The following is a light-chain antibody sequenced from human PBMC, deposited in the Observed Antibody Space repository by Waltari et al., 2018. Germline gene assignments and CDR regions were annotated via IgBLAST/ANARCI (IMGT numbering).Light chain of an antibody. V-gene: IGKV3-20*01. J-gene: IGKJ1*01. CDR3: QQYAGSPRT. CDR2: GTS. CDR1: QSVGSSY. Sequence: VLTQSPGTLSLSPGERATLPCRASQSVGSSYLAWYQQKPGQAPRLLIYGTSSRATGIPDRVSGSGSGTDFTLTISRLEPEDFAVYYCQQYAGSPRTFGQGTKVEIK.